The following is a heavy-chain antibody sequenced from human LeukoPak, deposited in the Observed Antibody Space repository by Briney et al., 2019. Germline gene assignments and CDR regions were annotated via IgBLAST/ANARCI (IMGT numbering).Heavy chain of an antibody. D-gene: IGHD3-10*01. CDR3: ARDHIFDPSMVRGVITYYYYYMDV. Sequence: ASVKVSCKASGYTFTSYGISWVRQAPGQGLEWMGWISAYNGNTNYAQKLQGGVTMTTDTSTSTAYMELRSLRSDDTAVYYCARDHIFDPSMVRGVITYYYYYMDVWGKGTTVTISS. CDR2: ISAYNGNT. J-gene: IGHJ6*03. V-gene: IGHV1-18*01. CDR1: GYTFTSYG.